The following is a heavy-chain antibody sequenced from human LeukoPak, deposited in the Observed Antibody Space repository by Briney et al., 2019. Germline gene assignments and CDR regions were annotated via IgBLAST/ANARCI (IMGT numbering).Heavy chain of an antibody. Sequence: GRSLRLSCAASGFTSDDYAMHWVRHAPGKGLEWVSGISWNSGSIGYADSVKGRFTISRDNAKNSLYLQMNSLRAEDTALYYCAKDINFDIVATSVAFDIWGQGTMVTVSS. D-gene: IGHD5-12*01. CDR2: ISWNSGSI. CDR3: AKDINFDIVATSVAFDI. J-gene: IGHJ3*02. V-gene: IGHV3-9*02. CDR1: GFTSDDYA.